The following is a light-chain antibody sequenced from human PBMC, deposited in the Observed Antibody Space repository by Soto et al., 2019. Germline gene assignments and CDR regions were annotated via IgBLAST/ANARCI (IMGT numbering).Light chain of an antibody. V-gene: IGKV3-20*01. CDR1: QSVSSTY. J-gene: IGKJ1*01. CDR3: QQFGSSPRT. Sequence: VLTQYPGTLSLSPGERAPLSCRASQSVSSTYLAWYQQKPGQAPRLLIYGASSRATGIPDRFSGSGSGTDFTLTISRLEPEDFAVYYCQQFGSSPRTFAQRAKVDI. CDR2: GAS.